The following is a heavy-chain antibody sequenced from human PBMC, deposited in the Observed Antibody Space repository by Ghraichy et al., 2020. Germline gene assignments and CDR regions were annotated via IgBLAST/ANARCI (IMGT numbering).Heavy chain of an antibody. CDR2: ISGSGGST. CDR3: AKDYRMIVVGRLNAFDI. Sequence: GGSLRLSCAASGFTFSSYAMSWVRQAPGKGLEWVSAISGSGGSTYYEDSVKGRFTISRDNSKNTLYLQMNSLRAEDTAVYYCAKDYRMIVVGRLNAFDIWGQGTMVTVSS. CDR1: GFTFSSYA. D-gene: IGHD3-22*01. V-gene: IGHV3-23*01. J-gene: IGHJ3*02.